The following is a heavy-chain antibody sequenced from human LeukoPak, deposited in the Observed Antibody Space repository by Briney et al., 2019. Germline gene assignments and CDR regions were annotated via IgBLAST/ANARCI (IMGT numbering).Heavy chain of an antibody. CDR2: IRYDGSNK. Sequence: QAGGSLRLSCAASGFNFSSYGMHWVRQVPGKGLEWVAFIRYDGSNKYHADAVKGRFTISRDNSNNTLYLQMNSLRAEDTAVYYCAKVATDFAVAGLLAEYFQHWGQGTLVTVSS. V-gene: IGHV3-30*02. D-gene: IGHD6-19*01. CDR1: GFNFSSYG. J-gene: IGHJ1*01. CDR3: AKVATDFAVAGLLAEYFQH.